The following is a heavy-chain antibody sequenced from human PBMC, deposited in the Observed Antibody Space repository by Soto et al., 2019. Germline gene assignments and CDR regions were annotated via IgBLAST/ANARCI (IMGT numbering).Heavy chain of an antibody. V-gene: IGHV3-30*04. CDR1: GFTFSSYA. CDR3: ATYLSSGPDAFDI. J-gene: IGHJ3*02. CDR2: IAYDGRNK. Sequence: PGGSLRLSCAASGFTFSSYAMHWVRQAPGKGLEWVAVIAYDGRNKYYADSVKGRFTISRDNAKNTLYLQMNSLRAEDTAVYYCATYLSSGPDAFDIWGQGTMVTVSS. D-gene: IGHD3-22*01.